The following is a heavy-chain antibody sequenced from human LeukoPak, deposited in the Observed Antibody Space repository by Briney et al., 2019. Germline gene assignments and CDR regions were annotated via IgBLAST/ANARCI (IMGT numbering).Heavy chain of an antibody. J-gene: IGHJ6*02. V-gene: IGHV4-59*07. Sequence: SDTLSLTCPVSGGSLSSCFWNWIRQPPGKGLEWMGYIYDSESTNYSPSLPRRGTMSVGTSKNHLSLKLNSVTAADAAVDYCARGVSPYHDAMDGGGQGTTVTV. CDR2: IYDSEST. CDR3: ARGVSPYHDAMDG. CDR1: GGSLSSCF.